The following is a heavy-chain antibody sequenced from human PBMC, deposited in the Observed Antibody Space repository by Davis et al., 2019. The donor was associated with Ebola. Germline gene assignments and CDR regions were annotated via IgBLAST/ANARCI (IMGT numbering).Heavy chain of an antibody. D-gene: IGHD5-18*01. CDR1: GDSVAGGSGG. CDR3: ARGWLRTGLDV. CDR2: TYYNSKWYN. J-gene: IGHJ6*04. V-gene: IGHV6-1*01. Sequence: PSETLSLTCAISGDSVAGGSGGWNWIRQSPSRGLEWLGRTYYNSKWYNDYAVSVKSRITINPDTSKNQLSLQLNSVTPEDTALYYCARGWLRTGLDVWGEGTTVTVSS.